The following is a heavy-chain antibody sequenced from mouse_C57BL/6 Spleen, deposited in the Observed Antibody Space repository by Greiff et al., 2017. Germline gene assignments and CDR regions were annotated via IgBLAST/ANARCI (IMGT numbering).Heavy chain of an antibody. Sequence: VQLQQPGAELVKPGASVKMSCKASGYTFTRYWITWVKQRPGHGLAWIGDIYPGSGSTNYNEKFKSKATLTVDTSSSTAYMQLSSLTSEDSAVYYCARRLTYAMDYWGQGTAGTVSS. D-gene: IGHD1-2*01. CDR3: ARRLTYAMDY. J-gene: IGHJ4*01. V-gene: IGHV1-55*01. CDR1: GYTFTRYW. CDR2: IYPGSGST.